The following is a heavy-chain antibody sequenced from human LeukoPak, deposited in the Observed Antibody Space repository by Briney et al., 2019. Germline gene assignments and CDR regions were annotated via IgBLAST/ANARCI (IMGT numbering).Heavy chain of an antibody. CDR3: VGYASGSYKVEY. Sequence: GGSLRLSCSASRFTFNTYAMHWVRQAPGKGLEYVSAISSNGGTTNYADSVRGRFTISRDNSKNTLYLQLSALRAEDTALYYCVGYASGSYKVEYWGQGTLVIVSS. CDR2: ISSNGGTT. D-gene: IGHD3-10*01. V-gene: IGHV3-64D*06. J-gene: IGHJ4*02. CDR1: RFTFNTYA.